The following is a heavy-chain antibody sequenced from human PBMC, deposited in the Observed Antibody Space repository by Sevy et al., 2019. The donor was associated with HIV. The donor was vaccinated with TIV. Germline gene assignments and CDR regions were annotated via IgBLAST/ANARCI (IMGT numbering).Heavy chain of an antibody. V-gene: IGHV3-7*01. CDR3: ARGIFGSGSRLGLGY. CDR2: IKQDGNEK. J-gene: IGHJ4*02. Sequence: GGSLRLSCVASGFTFSNNWMTWVRQAPGKGLQWVANIKQDGNEKYFVDSVKGRFTISRDNAKNSLYLQMSSLRVEDTAVYYCARGIFGSGSRLGLGYWGQGTLVTVSS. D-gene: IGHD3-10*01. CDR1: GFTFSNNW.